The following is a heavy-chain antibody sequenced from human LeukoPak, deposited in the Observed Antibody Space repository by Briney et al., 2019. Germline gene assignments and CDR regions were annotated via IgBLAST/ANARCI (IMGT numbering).Heavy chain of an antibody. J-gene: IGHJ3*01. V-gene: IGHV4-59*02. CDR1: GASVSMNL. CDR3: AKGVIVTYYVFDV. D-gene: IGHD3-22*01. CDR2: ISNRGST. Sequence: PSETLSLTCGVSGASVSMNLSSWVRQTPGMGLEWIGYISNRGSTGYNPSLRSRVTISVDAPKNEVSLNVRSVSAADTAVYYCAKGVIVTYYVFDVWGQGRTV.